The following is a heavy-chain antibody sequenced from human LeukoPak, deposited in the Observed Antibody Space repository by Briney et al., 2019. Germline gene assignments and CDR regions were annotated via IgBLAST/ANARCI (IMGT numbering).Heavy chain of an antibody. CDR2: INSDGSGT. CDR1: GFTFSSYW. D-gene: IGHD1-26*01. Sequence: GGSLRLSCAASGFTFSSYWMHWVRQAPGKGLVWVSVINSDGSGTSYADSVKGRFTISRDNAKNSLYLQMDSLRAEDTAVYYCARPRGWERRWYFDLWGRGTLVTVSS. CDR3: ARPRGWERRWYFDL. J-gene: IGHJ2*01. V-gene: IGHV3-74*01.